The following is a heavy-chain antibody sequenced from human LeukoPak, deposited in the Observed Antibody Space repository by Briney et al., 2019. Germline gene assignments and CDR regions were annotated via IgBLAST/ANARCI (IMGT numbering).Heavy chain of an antibody. J-gene: IGHJ6*02. CDR1: GFTFSSYE. D-gene: IGHD2-2*01. Sequence: GGSLRLSCAASGFTFSSYEMNWVRQAPGKGLEWVSYISSSGSTIYYADSVKGRFTISRDNAKNSLYLQMNSLRAEDTAVYYCARGYYSSTSCPDGYYYYGMDVWGQGTTVTVSS. V-gene: IGHV3-48*03. CDR2: ISSSGSTI. CDR3: ARGYYSSTSCPDGYYYYGMDV.